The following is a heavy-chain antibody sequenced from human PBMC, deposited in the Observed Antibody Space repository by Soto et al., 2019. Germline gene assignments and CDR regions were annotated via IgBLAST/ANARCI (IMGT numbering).Heavy chain of an antibody. CDR3: APSRGYSGYPPWH. CDR2: ISGSGSYV. CDR1: GFSFSSNS. D-gene: IGHD5-12*01. Sequence: EVQLVESGGGLVKPGGSLRLSCAASGFSFSSNSMNWVRQAPGKGLEWVSSISGSGSYVDYADSVKGRFTISRDNAKNSVYLQMNSLRGEDTAVYYCAPSRGYSGYPPWHWGQGTLVTVSS. J-gene: IGHJ4*02. V-gene: IGHV3-21*06.